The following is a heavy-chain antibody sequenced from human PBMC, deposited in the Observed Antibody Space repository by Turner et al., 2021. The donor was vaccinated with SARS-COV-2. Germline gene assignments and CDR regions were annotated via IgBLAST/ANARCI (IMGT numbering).Heavy chain of an antibody. CDR2: INSDGSSK. V-gene: IGHV3-74*01. D-gene: IGHD3-10*01. CDR1: GFTFSSYW. Sequence: EVQLVESGGGFVQPGGSLRISCAASGFTFSSYWMHWVRQAPGEGVGWVSRINSDGSSKSYADSVKVRFTISRDNAKNTLYLQMNSVRAEDTAVYYCARDHIGVYYAMDVWGQGTTVTVSS. J-gene: IGHJ6*02. CDR3: ARDHIGVYYAMDV.